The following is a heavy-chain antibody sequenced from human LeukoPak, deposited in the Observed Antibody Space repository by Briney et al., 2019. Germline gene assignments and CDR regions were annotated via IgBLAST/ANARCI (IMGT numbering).Heavy chain of an antibody. CDR2: IYHSGST. J-gene: IGHJ4*02. CDR3: ARLRRSRLAEFDY. CDR1: GGSFSGYY. D-gene: IGHD3-3*02. Sequence: SETLSLTCAVYGGSFSGYYWSWIRQPPGKGLEWIGSIYHSGSTYYNPSLKSRVTISVDTSKNQFSLKLSSVTAADTAVYYCARLRRSRLAEFDYWGQGTLVTVSS. V-gene: IGHV4-34*01.